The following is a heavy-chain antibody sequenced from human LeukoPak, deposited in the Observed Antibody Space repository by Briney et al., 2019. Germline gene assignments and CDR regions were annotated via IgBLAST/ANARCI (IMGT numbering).Heavy chain of an antibody. D-gene: IGHD3-10*01. V-gene: IGHV3-9*01. CDR3: AVSLGTLFDY. CDR2: ISWNSGSI. J-gene: IGHJ4*02. Sequence: PGGSLRLSCAASGFTFSSYSMNWVRQAPGKGLEWVSGISWNSGSIGYADSVKGRFTISRDNAKNSLYLQMNSLRAEDTALYYCAVSLGTLFDYWGQGTLVTVSS. CDR1: GFTFSSYS.